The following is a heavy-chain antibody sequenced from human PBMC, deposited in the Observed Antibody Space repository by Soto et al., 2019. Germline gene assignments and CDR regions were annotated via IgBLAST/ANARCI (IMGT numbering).Heavy chain of an antibody. Sequence: VVSLILSCTASGFTFSIYAVSWVRQAPGKGLEWVSAISGSGDYTYYADSVKGRFAISRDNSKNTLYLQMNSLRAEDTAVYYCAKVLKAVAGTYDYWGQGTLVTVSS. CDR2: ISGSGDYT. D-gene: IGHD6-19*01. V-gene: IGHV3-23*01. CDR1: GFTFSIYA. CDR3: AKVLKAVAGTYDY. J-gene: IGHJ4*02.